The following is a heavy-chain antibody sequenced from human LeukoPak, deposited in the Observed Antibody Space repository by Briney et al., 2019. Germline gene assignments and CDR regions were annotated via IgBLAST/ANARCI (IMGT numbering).Heavy chain of an antibody. D-gene: IGHD3-10*01. CDR3: AAGSGGRIDY. CDR1: GGSISSYY. J-gene: IGHJ4*02. V-gene: IGHV4-59*08. Sequence: SETLSPTCTVSGGSISSYYWSWIRQPPGKGLEWIGYIYYSGSTNYNPSLKSRVTISVDTSKNQFSLKLSSVTAADTAVYYCAAGSGGRIDYWGQGTLVTVSS. CDR2: IYYSGST.